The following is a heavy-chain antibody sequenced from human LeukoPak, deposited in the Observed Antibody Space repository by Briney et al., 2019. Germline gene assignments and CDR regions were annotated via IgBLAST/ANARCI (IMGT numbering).Heavy chain of an antibody. CDR3: ARAPTAIKDLRDY. D-gene: IGHD2-15*01. CDR2: ISHEGSAK. Sequence: PGGSLRLSCAASGFSFGSYGIHWVRQAPGKGLEGVSVISHEGSAKYHADSVKGRFTVSRDNSKNMVYLQMNSLRDEDTAVYYCARAPTAIKDLRDYWGQGTLVTVSS. J-gene: IGHJ4*02. V-gene: IGHV3-30*03. CDR1: GFSFGSYG.